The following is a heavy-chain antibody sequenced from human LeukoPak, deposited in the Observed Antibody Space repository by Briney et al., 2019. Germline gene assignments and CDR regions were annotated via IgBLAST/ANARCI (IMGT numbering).Heavy chain of an antibody. V-gene: IGHV4-38-2*02. Sequence: SETLSLTCTVSGYSISSAYYWGWIRQPPGKGLEWIGSIYHSGSTFYNPSLKSRLTISVDTSKNQFSLKLNSVTAADTAVYYCARPTARLGWFDPWGQGTLVTVSS. CDR1: GYSISSAYY. CDR2: IYHSGST. D-gene: IGHD6-6*01. CDR3: ARPTARLGWFDP. J-gene: IGHJ5*02.